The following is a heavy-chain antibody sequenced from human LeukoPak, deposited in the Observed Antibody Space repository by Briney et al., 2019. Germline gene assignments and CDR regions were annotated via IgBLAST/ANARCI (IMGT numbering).Heavy chain of an antibody. D-gene: IGHD2-15*01. CDR2: ISYDGSNK. CDR1: GFTFSSYG. Sequence: GGSLRLSCAASGFTFSSYGMHWVRQAPGKGLEWVAVISYDGSNKYYADSVKGRFTISRDNSKNTLYLQMNSLRAEDAAVYYCAKDQWEYCSGGSCYSFDYWGQGTLVTVSS. J-gene: IGHJ4*02. CDR3: AKDQWEYCSGGSCYSFDY. V-gene: IGHV3-30*18.